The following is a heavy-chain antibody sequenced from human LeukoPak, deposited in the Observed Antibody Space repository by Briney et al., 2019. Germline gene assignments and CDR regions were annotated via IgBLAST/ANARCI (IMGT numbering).Heavy chain of an antibody. CDR1: GFTVSSNY. CDR3: ARGIKVAGIYYYGMDV. CDR2: IYSGGST. D-gene: IGHD6-19*01. J-gene: IGHJ6*02. V-gene: IGHV3-53*01. Sequence: GGSLRLSCAASGFTVSSNYMSWVRQAPGKGLEWVFIIYSGGSTYYADSVKGRFTISRDNSKNTLYLQMSSLRVEDTAVYYCARGIKVAGIYYYGMDVWGQGTTVTVSS.